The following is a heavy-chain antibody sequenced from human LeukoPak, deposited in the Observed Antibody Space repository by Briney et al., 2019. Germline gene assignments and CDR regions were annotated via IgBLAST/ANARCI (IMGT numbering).Heavy chain of an antibody. CDR2: ISGSGGST. CDR3: AKAEYYDFWSGPSDY. CDR1: GFTFSSYA. J-gene: IGHJ4*02. V-gene: IGHV3-23*01. D-gene: IGHD3-3*01. Sequence: PGGSLRLACAASGFTFSSYAISWVRQAPGKVLEWVSAISGSGGSTYYADSVKGRFTISRDNSKNTLYLQMNSLRAEDTAVYYCAKAEYYDFWSGPSDYWGQGTLATVSS.